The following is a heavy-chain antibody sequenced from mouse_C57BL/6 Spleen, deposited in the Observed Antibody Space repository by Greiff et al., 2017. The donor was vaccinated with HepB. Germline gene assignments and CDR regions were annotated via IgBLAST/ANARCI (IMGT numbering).Heavy chain of an antibody. CDR1: GFTFSDYG. CDR2: ISSGSSTI. J-gene: IGHJ2*01. V-gene: IGHV5-17*01. Sequence: VQLKESGGGLVKPGGSLKLSCAASGFTFSDYGMHWVRQAPEKGLEWVAYISSGSSTIYYADTVKGRFTISRDNAKNTLFLQMTSLRSEDTAMYYCARGGTVGGYFDYWGQGTTLTVSS. CDR3: ARGGTVGGYFDY. D-gene: IGHD1-1*01.